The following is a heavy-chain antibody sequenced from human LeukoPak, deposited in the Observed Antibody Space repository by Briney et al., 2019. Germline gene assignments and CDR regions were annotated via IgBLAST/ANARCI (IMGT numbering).Heavy chain of an antibody. CDR2: ISSSGSTI. CDR3: ARDPGSGYEEHFDY. Sequence: SGVSLRLSCAASGFTFSDYYMSWIRQAPGKGLEWFSYISSSGSTIFYADSVKGRFTISRDNAKNSLYLQMNSLRAEDTAVYYCARDPGSGYEEHFDYWGQGTLVTVSS. V-gene: IGHV3-11*01. D-gene: IGHD5-12*01. CDR1: GFTFSDYY. J-gene: IGHJ4*02.